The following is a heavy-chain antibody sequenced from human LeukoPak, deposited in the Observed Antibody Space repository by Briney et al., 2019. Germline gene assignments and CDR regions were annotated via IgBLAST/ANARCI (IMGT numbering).Heavy chain of an antibody. CDR3: AREGPHVGAWEPREGFYFDY. J-gene: IGHJ4*02. CDR1: GFTFSSYA. D-gene: IGHD1-26*01. CDR2: ISYDGSNK. Sequence: GGSLRLSCAASGFTFSSYAMHWVRQAPGKGLEWVAVISYDGSNKYYADSVKGRFTISRDNSKNTLYLQMNSLRAEDTAVYYCAREGPHVGAWEPREGFYFDYWGQGTLVTVSS. V-gene: IGHV3-30-3*01.